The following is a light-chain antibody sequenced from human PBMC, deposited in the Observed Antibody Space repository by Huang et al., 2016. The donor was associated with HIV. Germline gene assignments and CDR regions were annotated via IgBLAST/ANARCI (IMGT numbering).Light chain of an antibody. CDR3: QQSYSVPRT. V-gene: IGKV1-39*01. CDR2: GTS. Sequence: IQMTQFPTSLSASVGDRLTISCRSSQTISKYLNWYQQKPGGAPKLLISGTSNLQSGVPTRFSGSGSGTHFTLAINNLQPEDSATYYCQQSYSVPRTFGQGTKLEI. CDR1: QTISKY. J-gene: IGKJ2*01.